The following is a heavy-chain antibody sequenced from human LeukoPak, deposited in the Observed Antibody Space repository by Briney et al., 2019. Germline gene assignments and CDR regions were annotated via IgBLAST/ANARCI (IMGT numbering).Heavy chain of an antibody. CDR3: ARDLITMVRGVKYYYYGMDV. CDR1: GFTVSSNY. J-gene: IGHJ6*04. Sequence: GGSLRLSCAASGFTVSSNYMSWVRQAPGKGLEWVSVIYSGGSTYYADSVKGRFTISRDNSNNTLYLQMNSLRAEETDVYYCARDLITMVRGVKYYYYGMDVWGKGTTVTVSS. D-gene: IGHD3-10*01. V-gene: IGHV3-53*01. CDR2: IYSGGST.